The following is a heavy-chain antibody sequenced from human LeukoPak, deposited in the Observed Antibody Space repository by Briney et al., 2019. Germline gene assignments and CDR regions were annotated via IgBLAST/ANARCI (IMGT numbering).Heavy chain of an antibody. D-gene: IGHD3-9*01. J-gene: IGHJ4*02. CDR2: ISYDGSDE. CDR1: GLAFSSYS. V-gene: IGHV3-30*04. CDR3: AKPFPGHYDILTGYYAPPDY. Sequence: GGSLRLSCVASGLAFSSYSMHWVRQAPGKGLEWVGVISYDGSDEYYTDSVKGRFTISRDNSKNTVYLQMNSLRADDTAIYYCAKPFPGHYDILTGYYAPPDYWGQGTLVTVSS.